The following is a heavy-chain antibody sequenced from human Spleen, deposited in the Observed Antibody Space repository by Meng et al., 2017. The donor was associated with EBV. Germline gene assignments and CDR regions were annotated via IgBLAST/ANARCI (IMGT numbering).Heavy chain of an antibody. D-gene: IGHD2-21*01. J-gene: IGHJ4*02. CDR3: ARGKID. CDR1: GDSVSSGNYY. V-gene: IGHV4-61*01. CDR2: IYYSGST. Sequence: QVQLQESGPGLVKPSETLSLTCTVSGDSVSSGNYYWNWIRQPPGKGLEWIGYIYYSGSTSYNPSLKSRVTILVDTSKNQFSLKLNSVTAADTAVYYCARGKIDWGQGTLVTVSS.